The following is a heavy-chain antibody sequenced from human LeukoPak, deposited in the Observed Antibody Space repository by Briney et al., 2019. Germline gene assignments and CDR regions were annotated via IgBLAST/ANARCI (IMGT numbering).Heavy chain of an antibody. CDR3: ARGDSVVTAAY. J-gene: IGHJ4*02. Sequence: GGSLRLSCAASGFTVSRYYISWVRQAPGKGLEWVSVIYSGGSAYYADSVKGRFTISRDNSKNTLYLQMNSLRTEDTAVYYCARGDSVVTAAYWGQGTLVTVSS. CDR1: GFTVSRYY. CDR2: IYSGGSA. D-gene: IGHD2-21*02. V-gene: IGHV3-53*01.